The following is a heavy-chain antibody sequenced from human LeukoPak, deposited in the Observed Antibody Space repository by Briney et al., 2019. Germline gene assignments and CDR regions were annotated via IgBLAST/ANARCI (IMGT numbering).Heavy chain of an antibody. Sequence: SETLSLTCTVSGGSISSSSYYWGWIRQPPGKGLEWIVSSCYSGSTYYNPALRSRVTRSVDTSTNQYSLKLSSVTAADTAVYYCARANVLRYFDWLLYLIAFDIWGQGTLVTVSS. D-gene: IGHD3-9*01. CDR1: GGSISSSSYY. CDR2: SCYSGST. CDR3: ARANVLRYFDWLLYLIAFDI. V-gene: IGHV4-39*01. J-gene: IGHJ3*02.